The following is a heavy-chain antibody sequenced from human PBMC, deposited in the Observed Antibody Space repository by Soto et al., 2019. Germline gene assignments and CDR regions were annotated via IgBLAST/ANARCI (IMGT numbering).Heavy chain of an antibody. CDR3: ARGIYCTNGVCTDY. D-gene: IGHD2-8*01. Sequence: QVQLVQSGAEVKKPGASVKVSCKASGYTFTSYDINWVRQATGQGLEWMGWMNPNSGNTGYAQKFQGRVSMSRNTSISTAYMERSSLRSEYTAVYYCARGIYCTNGVCTDYWGQGTLVTVSS. CDR1: GYTFTSYD. J-gene: IGHJ4*02. V-gene: IGHV1-8*01. CDR2: MNPNSGNT.